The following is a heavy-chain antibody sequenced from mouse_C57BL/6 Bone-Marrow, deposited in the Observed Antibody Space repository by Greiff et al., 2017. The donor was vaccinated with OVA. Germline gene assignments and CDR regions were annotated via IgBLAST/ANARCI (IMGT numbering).Heavy chain of an antibody. CDR2: IYPGSGST. CDR3: ARGEGRSLDY. CDR1: GYTFTSYW. Sequence: QVQLQQSGAELARPGASVKMSCKASGYTFTSYWITWVKQRPGQGLEWIGDIYPGSGSTNYNEKFKSKATLTVDTSSSTAYMQLSSLTSEDSAVYYCARGEGRSLDYWGQGTTLTVSS. V-gene: IGHV1-55*01. J-gene: IGHJ2*01.